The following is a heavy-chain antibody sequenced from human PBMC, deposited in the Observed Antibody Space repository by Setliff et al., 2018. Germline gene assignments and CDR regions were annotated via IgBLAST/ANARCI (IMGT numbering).Heavy chain of an antibody. CDR1: GGSISTSSHH. V-gene: IGHV4-39*01. CDR2: IYSSGTT. D-gene: IGHD3-10*01. J-gene: IGHJ3*02. Sequence: PSETLFLTCTVSGGSISTSSHHWVWIRQSPGKGLEWIGTIYSSGTTYYNLSLKGRVTISLDTSKSQFSLNLGSVTAADTAVYYCTRRPRGRAAFDIWGQGTMVTVSS. CDR3: TRRPRGRAAFDI.